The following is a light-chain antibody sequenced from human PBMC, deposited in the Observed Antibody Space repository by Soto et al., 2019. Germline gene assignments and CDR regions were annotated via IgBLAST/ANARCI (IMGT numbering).Light chain of an antibody. Sequence: DIQMTQSPSTLSASVGDRVTITCRASQSISSWLAWYQQKPGKAPKLLIYKASSLESGVPSRFSGSGSGTEFPLTISRLQPDDVATYYCQQYNSYWTFGQGTKVEIK. CDR2: KAS. V-gene: IGKV1-5*03. CDR1: QSISSW. J-gene: IGKJ1*01. CDR3: QQYNSYWT.